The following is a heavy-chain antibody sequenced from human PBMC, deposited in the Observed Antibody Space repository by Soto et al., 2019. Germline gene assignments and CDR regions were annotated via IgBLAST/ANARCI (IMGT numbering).Heavy chain of an antibody. CDR3: ASSGAREGDWFDP. D-gene: IGHD3-16*01. CDR2: FYYSGIT. CDR1: GGSIRRRGYY. J-gene: IGHJ5*02. Sequence: QVQLQESGPGVVKTSQTLSLTCTVSGGSIRRRGYYWSWFRHRPGEGLQWIGFFYYSGITDYNPSLKSRADISANTSKNEVFLQLSSVTAADTAVYYCASSGAREGDWFDPWGQGTLVTVSS. V-gene: IGHV4-31*03.